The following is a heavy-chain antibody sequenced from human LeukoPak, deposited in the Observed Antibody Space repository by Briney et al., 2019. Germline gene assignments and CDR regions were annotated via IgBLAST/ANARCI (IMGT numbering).Heavy chain of an antibody. CDR2: IIPIFGTA. CDR1: GGTFSSYA. CDR3: ARDQMIVVTTGAFDI. V-gene: IGHV1-69*13. D-gene: IGHD3-22*01. J-gene: IGHJ3*02. Sequence: ASVKVSCKASGGTFSSYAISWVRQAPGQGLEWMGGIIPIFGTANYAQKFQGRVTITADESTSTAYIELSSLRSEDTAVYYCARDQMIVVTTGAFDIWGQGTMVTVSS.